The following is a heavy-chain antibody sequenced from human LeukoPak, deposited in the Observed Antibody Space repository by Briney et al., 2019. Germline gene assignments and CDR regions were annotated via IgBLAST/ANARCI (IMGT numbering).Heavy chain of an antibody. CDR1: GGSFSGYY. V-gene: IGHV4-34*01. D-gene: IGHD3-10*01. Sequence: PSETLSLTCAVYGGSFSGYYWSWIRQPPGKGLEWIGEINHSGSTNYNPSLKSRVTISVDTSKNQFSLKLSSVAAADTAVYYCARRPALKLLWFGELLAWFDPWGQGTLVTVSS. CDR3: ARRPALKLLWFGELLAWFDP. CDR2: INHSGST. J-gene: IGHJ5*02.